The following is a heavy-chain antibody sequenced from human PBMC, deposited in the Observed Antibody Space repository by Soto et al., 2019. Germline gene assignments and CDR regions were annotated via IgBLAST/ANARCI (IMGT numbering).Heavy chain of an antibody. CDR1: GYTFTNVV. D-gene: IGHD3-16*01. V-gene: IGHV1-18*01. CDR3: ARVIRGLPEAYIDY. Sequence: GASVKGSCTNSGYTFTNVVISWVRQAPGQGLEWMGWISAYNGNTNYAQNFQGRVTMTTDTSTSTAYMELSRLRSDDTAVYYCARVIRGLPEAYIDYWGQGTLVTVSS. J-gene: IGHJ4*02. CDR2: ISAYNGNT.